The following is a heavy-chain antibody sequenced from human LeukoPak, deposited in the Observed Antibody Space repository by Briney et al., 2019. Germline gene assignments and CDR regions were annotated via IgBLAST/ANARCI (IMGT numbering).Heavy chain of an antibody. D-gene: IGHD1-26*01. CDR2: IGSGGDT. Sequence: GGSLRLSCAASGFTFSAYDMHWVRQPPGKGLEWVSAIGSGGDTYYSGSVRGRFTIFRENAKNSLYLQMNSLRVGDTAVYYCARGGSDGFDPWGQGTLVTVSS. CDR3: ARGGSDGFDP. CDR1: GFTFSAYD. V-gene: IGHV3-13*01. J-gene: IGHJ5*02.